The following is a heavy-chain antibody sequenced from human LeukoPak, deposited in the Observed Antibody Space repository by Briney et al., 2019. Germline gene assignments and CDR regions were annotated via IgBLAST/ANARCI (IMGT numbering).Heavy chain of an antibody. CDR1: GGSISSYY. Sequence: SETLSLTCTVSGGSISSYYWSWIRQPPGKGLEWIGYIYYSGSTNYNPSLKSRVTISVDTSKNQFSLKLSSVTAADTAVYYCARTFYCSGGSCYSDAFDIWGQGTMVTVSS. CDR2: IYYSGST. CDR3: ARTFYCSGGSCYSDAFDI. D-gene: IGHD2-15*01. V-gene: IGHV4-59*01. J-gene: IGHJ3*02.